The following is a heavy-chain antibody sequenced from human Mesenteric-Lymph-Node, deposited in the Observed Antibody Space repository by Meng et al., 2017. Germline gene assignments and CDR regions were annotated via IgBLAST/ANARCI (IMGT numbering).Heavy chain of an antibody. J-gene: IGHJ4*02. D-gene: IGHD2-8*02. CDR1: GGSLRGAY. Sequence: PLQGSVPGLVKPSDTLSLTCTVNGGSLRGAYWNWIRQPPGKGLEWIGEIIHGGSPSYNPSLKSRVTISIDTSKNQLSLMLSSVTAADTAVYYCARRPTGIDYWGQGTLVTVSS. CDR2: IIHGGSP. CDR3: ARRPTGIDY. V-gene: IGHV4-34*12.